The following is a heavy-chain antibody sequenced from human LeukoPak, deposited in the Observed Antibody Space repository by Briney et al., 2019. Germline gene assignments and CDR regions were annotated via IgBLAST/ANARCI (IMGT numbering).Heavy chain of an antibody. CDR2: IIPIFGTA. D-gene: IGHD3-22*01. CDR3: AKTYYYDSSGYYSDAFDI. CDR1: GGTFSSYA. V-gene: IGHV1-69*13. J-gene: IGHJ3*02. Sequence: SVKVSCKASGGTFSSYAISWVRQAPGQGLEWMGGIIPIFGTANYAQKFQGRVTITADESTSTAYMELSSLRSDDTAVYYCAKTYYYDSSGYYSDAFDIWGQGTMVTVSS.